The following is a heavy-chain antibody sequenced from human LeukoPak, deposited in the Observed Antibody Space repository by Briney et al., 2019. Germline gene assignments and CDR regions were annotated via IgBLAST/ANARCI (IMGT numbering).Heavy chain of an antibody. Sequence: RGASVKLSCKASGYSFTNYGMNWVRQAPGRGLEWMGWISAYNGNTEYAQKLQGRLTMTTDTSTSTAYMELRSLRSDDTAVYYCARVQAYCSSTSCLDYWGQGTLVTVSS. J-gene: IGHJ4*02. D-gene: IGHD2-2*01. V-gene: IGHV1-18*01. CDR2: ISAYNGNT. CDR3: ARVQAYCSSTSCLDY. CDR1: GYSFTNYG.